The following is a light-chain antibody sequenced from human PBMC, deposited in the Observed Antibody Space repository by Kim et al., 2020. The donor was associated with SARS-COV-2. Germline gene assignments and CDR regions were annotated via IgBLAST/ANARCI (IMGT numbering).Light chain of an antibody. J-gene: IGLJ3*02. Sequence: GQAVTISCTGTSSDVGTYNYISWYQQYPGKAPKLMIYEVNERPSGVPNRFAGSKSGNTASLTVSGRQAEDEADYYCSSFAGTNNLVFGGGTQLTAL. CDR3: SSFAGTNNLV. CDR2: EVN. CDR1: SSDVGTYNY. V-gene: IGLV2-8*01.